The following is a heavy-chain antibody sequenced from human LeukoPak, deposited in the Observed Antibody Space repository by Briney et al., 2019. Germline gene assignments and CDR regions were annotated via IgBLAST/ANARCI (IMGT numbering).Heavy chain of an antibody. CDR2: ISAYNGNT. Sequence: ASVRVSCKASGYTFTSYGISWVRQAPGQGLGWMRWISAYNGNTNYAQKLQGRVTMTTDTSTSTAYMELRSLRSDDTAVYYCASPSTDYYDSSGYSPLDYWGQGTLVTVSS. CDR1: GYTFTSYG. V-gene: IGHV1-18*01. CDR3: ASPSTDYYDSSGYSPLDY. J-gene: IGHJ4*02. D-gene: IGHD3-22*01.